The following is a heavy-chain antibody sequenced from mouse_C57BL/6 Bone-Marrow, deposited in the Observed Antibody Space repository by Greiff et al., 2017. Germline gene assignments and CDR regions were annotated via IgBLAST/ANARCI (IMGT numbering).Heavy chain of an antibody. CDR3: ARSGPLGRSFDY. D-gene: IGHD4-1*01. V-gene: IGHV1-55*01. CDR2: IYPTSGRT. CDR1: GYTFTSYW. Sequence: QVQLKQPGAELVKPGASVKMSCKASGYTFTSYWITWVKQRPGQGLEWIGDIYPTSGRTNYNKKFQSKAILTVDTSSNTAYMQLSSLTSEDSAVFYCARSGPLGRSFDYWGQGTTLTVSS. J-gene: IGHJ2*01.